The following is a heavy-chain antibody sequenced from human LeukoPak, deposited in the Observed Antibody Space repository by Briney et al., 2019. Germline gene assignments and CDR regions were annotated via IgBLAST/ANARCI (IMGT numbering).Heavy chain of an antibody. J-gene: IGHJ4*02. Sequence: SGGSLRLSCSASGLTFSRNSMHRVRQAPGKGLEFVSGISGYGDYTYYADSVKGRFTISRDNSKNTLYFQMSSLRPEDTAVYYCVSPNHSDMGRWGQGTLVTVSS. CDR2: ISGYGDYT. CDR1: GLTFSRNS. CDR3: VSPNHSDMGR. D-gene: IGHD3-22*01. V-gene: IGHV3-64D*06.